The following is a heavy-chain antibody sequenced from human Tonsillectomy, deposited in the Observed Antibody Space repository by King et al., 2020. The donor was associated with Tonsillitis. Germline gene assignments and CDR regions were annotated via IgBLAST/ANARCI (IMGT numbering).Heavy chain of an antibody. CDR3: ANSDCSFLSGDY. CDR2: ISYDGSNK. J-gene: IGHJ4*02. CDR1: GFTFSNYA. Sequence: VQLVESGGGVVQPGRSLRLSCAASGFTFSNYAMHWVRQAPGKGLEWVAVISYDGSNKYYADSVKGRYTISRDNSKNILYLQMNSLRAEDTAVYYCANSDCSFLSGDYWGQGTLVTVSS. V-gene: IGHV3-30*04. D-gene: IGHD2-21*02.